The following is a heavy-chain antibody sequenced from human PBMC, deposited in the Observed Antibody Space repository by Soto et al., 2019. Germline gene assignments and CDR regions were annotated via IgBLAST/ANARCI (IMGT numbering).Heavy chain of an antibody. CDR2: ISGTTNYI. V-gene: IGHV3-21*06. CDR1: GFTFTRYS. J-gene: IGHJ4*02. CDR3: ARESEDLTPNFDY. Sequence: PGGSLRLSCAASGFTFTRYSMNWVRQAPGKGLEWVSSISGTTNYIYYGDSMKGRFTISRDNAKNSLYLEMNSLRAEDTAVYYCARESEDLTPNFDYWGQGTLVTVSS.